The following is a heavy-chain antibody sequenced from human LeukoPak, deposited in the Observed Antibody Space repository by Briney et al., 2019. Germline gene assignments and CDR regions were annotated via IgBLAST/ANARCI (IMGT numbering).Heavy chain of an antibody. CDR1: GGSISSYY. D-gene: IGHD6-13*01. V-gene: IGHV4-59*12. CDR3: ARDSAAAAGGYAFDI. Sequence: SETLSLTCTVSGGSISSYYWSWIRQPPGKGLEWIGEIYHSGSTNYNPSLKSRVTISVDKSKNQFSLKLSSVTAADTAVYYCARDSAAAAGGYAFDIWGQGTMVTVSS. CDR2: IYHSGST. J-gene: IGHJ3*02.